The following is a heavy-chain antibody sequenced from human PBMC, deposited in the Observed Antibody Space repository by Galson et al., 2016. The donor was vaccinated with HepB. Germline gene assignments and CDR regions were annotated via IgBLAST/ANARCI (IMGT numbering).Heavy chain of an antibody. CDR2: VTGSGDRT. V-gene: IGHV3-23*01. CDR1: GFTFTNYA. J-gene: IGHJ4*02. D-gene: IGHD3-3*01. CDR3: ARHSEVFGDSRTDY. Sequence: SLRLSCAASGFTFTNYAMSWFRQTPGKGLEWVSTVTGSGDRTFYANSVKGRFPISRVNSMASLFLQMFSLRADDMALYYCARHSEVFGDSRTDYWGPGTQVTVSS.